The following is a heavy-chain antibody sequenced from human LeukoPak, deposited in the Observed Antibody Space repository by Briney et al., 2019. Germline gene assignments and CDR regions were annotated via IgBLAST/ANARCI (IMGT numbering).Heavy chain of an antibody. J-gene: IGHJ4*02. D-gene: IGHD1-26*01. V-gene: IGHV1-69*01. Sequence: SVKVSCKASGGTFSSYAISWVRQAPGQGLEWMGGIISIFGAANYAQKFQGRVTITADESTSTAYMELSSLRAEDTAVYYCAGGGELSEGAFDYWGQGTLVTVSS. CDR1: GGTFSSYA. CDR2: IISIFGAA. CDR3: AGGGELSEGAFDY.